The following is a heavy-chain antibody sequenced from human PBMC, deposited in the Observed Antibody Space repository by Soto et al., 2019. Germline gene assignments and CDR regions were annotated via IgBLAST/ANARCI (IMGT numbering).Heavy chain of an antibody. V-gene: IGHV4-39*01. CDR1: GGPISSSSYF. Sequence: QLQLQESGPGLVKPSETLSLTCTVSGGPISSSSYFWVWIRHPPGKGLEWIASISSSGSTYYNPSLKSRVTISVDTSKNQFSLTLTSVTAADTALYHCVRLQGNYGVFDYWGQGTLVTVSS. J-gene: IGHJ4*01. D-gene: IGHD4-17*01. CDR3: VRLQGNYGVFDY. CDR2: ISSSGST.